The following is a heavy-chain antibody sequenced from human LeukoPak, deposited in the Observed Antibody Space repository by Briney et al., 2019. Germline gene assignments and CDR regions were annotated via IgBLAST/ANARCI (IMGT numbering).Heavy chain of an antibody. J-gene: IGHJ4*02. CDR2: IRYDGSNK. Sequence: GGSLRLSCAASGFIFSSYWMSWVRQAPGKGLEWVAFIRYDGSNKYYADSAKGRFTISRDNSRNTLYLQMNSLRAEDTAVYYCAKANDGRWGQGTLVTVSS. CDR1: GFIFSSYW. V-gene: IGHV3-30*02. CDR3: AKANDGR. D-gene: IGHD4-17*01.